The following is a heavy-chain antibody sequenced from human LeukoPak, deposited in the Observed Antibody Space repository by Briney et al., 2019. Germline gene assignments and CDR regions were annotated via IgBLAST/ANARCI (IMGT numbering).Heavy chain of an antibody. D-gene: IGHD4-17*01. CDR1: GFTFSSYW. Sequence: GGSLRLSCAASGFTFSSYWMSWVRQAPGKGLEWVANIEQDGSEKYYVDSVKGRFTISRDNAKNSLYLQMNSLRAEDTAVYYCARDGLFYGDSPGTFDYWGQGTLVTVSS. CDR2: IEQDGSEK. CDR3: ARDGLFYGDSPGTFDY. V-gene: IGHV3-7*01. J-gene: IGHJ4*02.